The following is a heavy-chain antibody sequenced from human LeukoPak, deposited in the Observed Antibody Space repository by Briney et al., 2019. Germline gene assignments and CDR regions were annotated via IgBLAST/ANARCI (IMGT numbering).Heavy chain of an antibody. J-gene: IGHJ4*02. D-gene: IGHD3-16*02. CDR2: IRSDESNQ. V-gene: IGHV3-30*02. CDR1: GFTFNSYA. CDR3: VKDYRYNSHFDY. Sequence: GGSLRLSCAASGFTFNSYAMHWVRQAPGKGLEWLAFIRSDESNQYYADSVKGRFTISRESSQNTLYLQMNGLRGEDTAVYYCVKDYRYNSHFDYWGQGTLVTVSS.